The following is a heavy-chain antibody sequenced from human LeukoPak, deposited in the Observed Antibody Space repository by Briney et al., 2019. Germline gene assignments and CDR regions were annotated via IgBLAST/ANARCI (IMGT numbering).Heavy chain of an antibody. J-gene: IGHJ4*02. CDR2: ISSSSSYI. Sequence: GGSLRLSCAASGFTFSSYSMNWVRQAPGKGLEWVSSISSSSSYIYYADSVKGRFTISRDNAKNSLYLQMNSLRAEDTAVYYCARDRRDIVTTYFDYWGQGTLVTVSS. CDR3: ARDRRDIVTTYFDY. CDR1: GFTFSSYS. V-gene: IGHV3-21*01. D-gene: IGHD5-12*01.